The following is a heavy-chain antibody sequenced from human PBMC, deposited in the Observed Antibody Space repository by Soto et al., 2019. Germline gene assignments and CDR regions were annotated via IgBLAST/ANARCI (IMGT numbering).Heavy chain of an antibody. CDR2: TYYRSRWFN. Sequence: SQTLSLTCSISGVSVSSNSPTWDWIRQSPSRGLEWLGRTYYRSRWFNDYAGSVKGRITINPDTSNNQFSLQLTSLSPDDTTVYYCARLRDDSWFDFWGQGTRV. CDR1: GVSVSSNSPT. V-gene: IGHV6-1*01. CDR3: ARLRDDSWFDF. J-gene: IGHJ5*01.